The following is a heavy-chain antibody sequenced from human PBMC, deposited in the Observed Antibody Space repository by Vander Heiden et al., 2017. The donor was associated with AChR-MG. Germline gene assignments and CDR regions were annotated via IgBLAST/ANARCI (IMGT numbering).Heavy chain of an antibody. J-gene: IGHJ6*03. CDR3: ARGVGWGSAAGTNYYYYYMDV. CDR2: IIPSFGTA. D-gene: IGHD6-13*01. CDR1: GGTLSSYA. Sequence: QVQPVQSGAEVKKPGSSVKVSCKASGGTLSSYAISRVRQAPGQGLEWMGGIIPSFGTANYAQKFKGRVTITADESTSTAYMELSSLRSEDTAVYYCARGVGWGSAAGTNYYYYYMDVWGKGTTVTVSS. V-gene: IGHV1-69*01.